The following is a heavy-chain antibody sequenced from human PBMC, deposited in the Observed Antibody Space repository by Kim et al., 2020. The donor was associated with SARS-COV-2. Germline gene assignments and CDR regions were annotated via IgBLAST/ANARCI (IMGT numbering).Heavy chain of an antibody. D-gene: IGHD1-7*01. J-gene: IGHJ4*02. V-gene: IGHV3-7*03. CDR3: ARGFQGTSSAYYFDY. CDR2: IKQDGSEN. CDR1: GFTFTNYW. Sequence: GGSLRLSCAASGFTFTNYWMSWVRQAPGQGLEWVANIKQDGSENYYVYSVRGRFTISRDNAKNSLFLQMNSLKTEDTAVYYCARGFQGTSSAYYFDYWGQGTLVTVSS.